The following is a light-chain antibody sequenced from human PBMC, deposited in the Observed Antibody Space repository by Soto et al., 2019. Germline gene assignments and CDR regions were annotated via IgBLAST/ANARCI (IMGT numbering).Light chain of an antibody. V-gene: IGKV1-17*01. J-gene: IGKJ2*01. CDR3: QQYGRFLT. Sequence: DIQMTQSPSSLSASVGDRVTITCRASQDIGNDLGWYQQKPGKAPKRLIYGASSLESGVPSRFSGSRSGTEFTLTVSSLQPEDFATYYCQQYGRFLTFGQGTKLEIK. CDR2: GAS. CDR1: QDIGND.